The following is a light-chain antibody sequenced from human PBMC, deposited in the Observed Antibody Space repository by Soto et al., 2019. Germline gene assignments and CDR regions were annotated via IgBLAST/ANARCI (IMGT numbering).Light chain of an antibody. V-gene: IGLV1-47*01. CDR3: AAWDDSLSGLAV. CDR2: RNN. J-gene: IGLJ7*01. CDR1: SSNIGSNY. Sequence: QSVLTQPPSASGTPGQRVTISCSGSSSNIGSNYVYWYQQLPGTAPKLLIYRNNQRPSGVPDRFSGSTSGTSASLAISGLRSEDEADYYCAAWDDSLSGLAVFGGGTQLTVL.